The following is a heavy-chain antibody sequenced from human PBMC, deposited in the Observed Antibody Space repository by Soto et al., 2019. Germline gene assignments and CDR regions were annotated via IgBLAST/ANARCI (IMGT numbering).Heavy chain of an antibody. Sequence: PGGSLRLSCGVSGFPFAPSTMSWVRQAPGKGLEWVSTISVSVGSTYSADSVQGRFTVSSDISDNTLFLRMTSLTADDTAVYFCAKRDVPHSTSNAYFYDHWGRGVLVTV. CDR1: GFPFAPST. J-gene: IGHJ4*02. D-gene: IGHD2-21*02. V-gene: IGHV3-23*01. CDR2: ISVSVGST. CDR3: AKRDVPHSTSNAYFYDH.